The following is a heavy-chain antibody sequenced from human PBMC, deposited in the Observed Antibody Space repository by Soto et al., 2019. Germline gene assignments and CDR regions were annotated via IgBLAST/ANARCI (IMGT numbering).Heavy chain of an antibody. V-gene: IGHV3-23*01. CDR2: ISGSGGST. CDR3: AKKGSTYATVHYYYYMDV. D-gene: IGHD4-4*01. CDR1: GFTFSSYA. Sequence: GGSLRLSCAASGFTFSSYAMSWVRQAPGKGLEWVSAISGSGGSTYYADSVKGRFTISRDNSKNTLYLQMNSLRAEDTAVYYCAKKGSTYATVHYYYYMDVWGKGTTVTVSS. J-gene: IGHJ6*03.